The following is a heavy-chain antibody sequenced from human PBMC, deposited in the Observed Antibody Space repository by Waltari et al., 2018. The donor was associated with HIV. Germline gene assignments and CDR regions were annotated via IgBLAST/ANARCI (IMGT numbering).Heavy chain of an antibody. Sequence: QVQLVESGGGVVQPGRSLRLPCAASGFTFSSYGMHWVRQAPGKGLDWVAVISYDGSNKYYADSVKGRFTISRDNSKNTLYLQMNSLRAEDTAVYYCAKGRGIDYWGQGTLVTVSS. D-gene: IGHD3-10*01. CDR3: AKGRGIDY. V-gene: IGHV3-30*18. CDR1: GFTFSSYG. CDR2: ISYDGSNK. J-gene: IGHJ4*02.